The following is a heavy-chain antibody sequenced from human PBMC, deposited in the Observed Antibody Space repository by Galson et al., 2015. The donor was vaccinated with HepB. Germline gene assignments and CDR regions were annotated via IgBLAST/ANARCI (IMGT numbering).Heavy chain of an antibody. CDR2: MNPNSGNT. CDR3: ARGLLFSGYKTTRLSGYGY. J-gene: IGHJ4*02. D-gene: IGHD5-12*01. V-gene: IGHV1-8*01. Sequence: SVKVSCKASGYTFTSYDINWVRQATGQGLEWMGWMNPNSGNTGYAQKFQGRVTMTRNTSISTAYMELSSLRSEDTAVYYCARGLLFSGYKTTRLSGYGYRGQGTLVTVSS. CDR1: GYTFTSYD.